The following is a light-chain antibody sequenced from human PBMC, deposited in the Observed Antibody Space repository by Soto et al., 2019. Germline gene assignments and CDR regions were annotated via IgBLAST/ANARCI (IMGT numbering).Light chain of an antibody. CDR2: GAS. J-gene: IGKJ1*01. CDR1: QSVSSSY. V-gene: IGKV3-20*01. CDR3: QQYDSSPWT. Sequence: EIVLTQSPGTLSLSPGERATLSCRASQSVSSSYLAWYQQKPGQAPRLLIYGASKRATGIPDRFSGSASGTDFTLTISRLEPEDSAVYYCQQYDSSPWTFGQGTKVDIK.